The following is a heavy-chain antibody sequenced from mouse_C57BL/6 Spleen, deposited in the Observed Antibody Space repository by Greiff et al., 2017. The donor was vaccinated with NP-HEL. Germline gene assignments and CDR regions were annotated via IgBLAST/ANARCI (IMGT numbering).Heavy chain of an antibody. CDR3: TYYDYDLYAMDY. CDR1: GYTFTDYE. J-gene: IGHJ4*01. Sequence: QVQLKESGAELVRPGASVTLSCKASGYTFTDYEMHWVKQTPVHGLEWIGAIDPETGGTAYNQKFKGKAILTADKSSSTAYMELRSLTSEDSAVYYCTYYDYDLYAMDYWGQGTSVTVSA. V-gene: IGHV1-15*01. D-gene: IGHD2-4*01. CDR2: IDPETGGT.